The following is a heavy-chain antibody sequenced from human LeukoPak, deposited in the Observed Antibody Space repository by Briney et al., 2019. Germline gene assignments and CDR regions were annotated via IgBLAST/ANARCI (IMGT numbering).Heavy chain of an antibody. CDR2: INTNTGNP. D-gene: IGHD3-22*01. Sequence: GASVTVSCKASGYTFTSYAINWVRQAPGQGLEWMGWINTNTGNPTYAQGFTGRFVFSLDTSVSTTYLQISSLKAEDTAVYYCARVPFRSYYDSSGYCFDYWGQGTLVTVSS. J-gene: IGHJ4*02. CDR3: ARVPFRSYYDSSGYCFDY. CDR1: GYTFTSYA. V-gene: IGHV7-4-1*02.